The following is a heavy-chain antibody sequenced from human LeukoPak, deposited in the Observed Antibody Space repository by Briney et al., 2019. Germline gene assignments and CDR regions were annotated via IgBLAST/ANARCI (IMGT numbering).Heavy chain of an antibody. J-gene: IGHJ4*02. CDR2: ISSSSSYI. CDR1: GFTFSSYS. V-gene: IGHV3-21*01. Sequence: GGSLRLSCAASGFTFSSYSMNWVRQAPGKGLEWVSSISSSSSYIYYADSVKGRFTISRDNAKNSLYLQMNSLRAEDTAVYYCARNPKTSSSWYFDYWGQGTLVTVSS. CDR3: ARNPKTSSSWYFDY. D-gene: IGHD6-13*01.